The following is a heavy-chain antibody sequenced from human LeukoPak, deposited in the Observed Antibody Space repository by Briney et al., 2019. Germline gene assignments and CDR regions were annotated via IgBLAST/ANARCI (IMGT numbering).Heavy chain of an antibody. CDR1: GGSISSSSYY. J-gene: IGHJ5*02. V-gene: IGHV4-39*07. CDR2: IYYTGST. Sequence: PSETLSLTCTVSGGSISSSSYYWGWIRQPPGKGLEWIGCIYYTGSTYYNPSLKSRVTISVDTSKNQFSLKLSSVTAADTAVYYCARDLPSDYGEDNWFDPWGQGTLVTVSS. CDR3: ARDLPSDYGEDNWFDP. D-gene: IGHD4-17*01.